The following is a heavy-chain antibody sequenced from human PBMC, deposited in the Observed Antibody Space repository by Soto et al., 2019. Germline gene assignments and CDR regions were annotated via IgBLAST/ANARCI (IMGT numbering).Heavy chain of an antibody. Sequence: QVQLVQSGAEVKKPGASVKVSCKASGYTFTSYAMHWVRQAPGQRLEWMGWINAGNGNTKYSQKLQGRVTNTRDTSASTDYMELSSLRSEDTAVYYCARERIAAAVLYNWFDPWGQGTLVTVSS. D-gene: IGHD6-13*01. CDR3: ARERIAAAVLYNWFDP. J-gene: IGHJ5*02. CDR2: INAGNGNT. CDR1: GYTFTSYA. V-gene: IGHV1-3*01.